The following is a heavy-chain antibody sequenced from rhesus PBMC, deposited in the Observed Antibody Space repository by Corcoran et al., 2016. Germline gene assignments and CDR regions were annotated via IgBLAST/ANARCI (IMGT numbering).Heavy chain of an antibody. CDR2: TSPSSGNT. CDR1: GYIFTDYY. J-gene: IGHJ4*01. V-gene: IGHV1S2*01. CDR3: ARHEYSSDY. D-gene: IGHD6-13*01. Sequence: VQLVQAGAEEKKPGSSVQVSCKASGYIFTDYYIHWVRQAPREGLQGVGWTSPSSGNTKYAPKFQGRVTMTRDTSTNTAYMELSSVTAADTAVYYCARHEYSSDYWGQGVLVTVSS.